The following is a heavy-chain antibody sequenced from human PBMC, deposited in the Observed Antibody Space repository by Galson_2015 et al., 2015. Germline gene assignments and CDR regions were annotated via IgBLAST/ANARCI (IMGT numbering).Heavy chain of an antibody. CDR3: ANQWTSADQGS. Sequence: SLRLSCAASGFTFGSDAMSWVRQAPGKGLEWVSVIDYSGTVTHYADSVKGRFTISRDNSKNTVYLQMNSPRAYDTAVYFCANQWTSADQGSWGQGTLVTVSS. CDR1: GFTFGSDA. D-gene: IGHD6-19*01. V-gene: IGHV3-23*01. CDR2: IDYSGTVT. J-gene: IGHJ4*02.